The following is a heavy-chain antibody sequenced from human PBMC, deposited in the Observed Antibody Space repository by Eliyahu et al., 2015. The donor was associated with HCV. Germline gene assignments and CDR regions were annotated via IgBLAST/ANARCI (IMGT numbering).Heavy chain of an antibody. CDR2: ISGGGSNT. Sequence: EVQVLESGGGLVQAGESLRLSCGASGFTFNIYGMTWVRQTPGEGAGVGSTISGGGSNTYYADSVKGRFTISRDNSKNTVSLQMNSLRAEDTAVYYCAKDRSGWAMDVWGQGTPVTVSS. V-gene: IGHV3-23*01. CDR1: GFTFNIYG. J-gene: IGHJ6*02. D-gene: IGHD6-19*01. CDR3: AKDRSGWAMDV.